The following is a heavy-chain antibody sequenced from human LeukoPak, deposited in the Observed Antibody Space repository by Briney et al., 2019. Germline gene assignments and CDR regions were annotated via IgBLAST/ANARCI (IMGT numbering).Heavy chain of an antibody. D-gene: IGHD3-10*01. CDR3: AREISGSWGYYYYYMDV. V-gene: IGHV4-61*02. J-gene: IGHJ6*03. CDR2: ISSSGST. CDR1: GDSISSGDYY. Sequence: SETLSLTCTVSGDSISSGDYYWSWIRQPAGKGLEWIGRISSSGSTNYNPSLKSRVTISVDTSKNQFSLKLSSVTAADTAVYYCAREISGSWGYYYYYMDVWGKGTTVTISS.